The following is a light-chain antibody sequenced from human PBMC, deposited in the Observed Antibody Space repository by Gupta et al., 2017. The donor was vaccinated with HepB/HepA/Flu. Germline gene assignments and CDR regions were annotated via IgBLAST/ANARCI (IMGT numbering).Light chain of an antibody. CDR1: NIGTKT. Sequence: SYVLTQPPSVSVAPGETARITWGGNNIGTKTVHWYQQKPGQSPVLVISYDRDRPSGIPEQFSGSNSGNTAILTITRVAAGDEADYYCQVWDSDSDHVVFGGGTKLTVL. J-gene: IGLJ2*01. CDR3: QVWDSDSDHVV. CDR2: YDR. V-gene: IGLV3-21*04.